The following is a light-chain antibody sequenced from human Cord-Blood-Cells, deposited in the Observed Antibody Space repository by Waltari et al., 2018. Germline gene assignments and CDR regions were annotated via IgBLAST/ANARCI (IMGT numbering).Light chain of an antibody. CDR2: WAS. CDR3: QQYYSTPYT. CDR1: QSVLYSSNNKNY. Sequence: DIVMTQSPDSLAVSLGERATINCKSSQSVLYSSNNKNYLVWYQQKPGQPPKLLIYWASTRXSXVPXRFSGSGSGTDFTLTISSLQAEDVAVYYCQQYYSTPYTFGQGTKLEIK. V-gene: IGKV4-1*01. J-gene: IGKJ2*01.